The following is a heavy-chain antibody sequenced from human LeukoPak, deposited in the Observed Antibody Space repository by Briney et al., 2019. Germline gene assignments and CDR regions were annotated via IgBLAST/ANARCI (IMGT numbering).Heavy chain of an antibody. J-gene: IGHJ4*02. CDR1: GFTLSSHS. V-gene: IGHV3-48*01. D-gene: IGHD3-10*01. CDR3: ARVRLDSGTYSLYY. CDR2: ISGRSSTK. Sequence: PGGSLRLSCAASGFTLSSHSMNWVRQAPGKGLEWVSYISGRSSTKYYADSVKGRFTISRDNAENSLYLQMNSLRVEDTAVYYCARVRLDSGTYSLYYWGQGTLVTVSS.